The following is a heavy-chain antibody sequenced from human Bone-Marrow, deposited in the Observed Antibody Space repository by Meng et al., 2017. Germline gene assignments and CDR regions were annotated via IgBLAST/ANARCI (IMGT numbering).Heavy chain of an antibody. CDR3: ARGPTIMAHDFDY. CDR2: INHSGCT. D-gene: IGHD5-12*01. J-gene: IGHJ4*02. V-gene: IGHV4-34*01. CDR1: GGAFCGYY. Sequence: QGHRRQVGAGLLKAWETLVVTCVVSGGAFCGYYWSWIRQPPGEGLEWIGEINHSGCTNYNPSLESRATISVDTSQNNLSLKLSSVTAADSAVYYCARGPTIMAHDFDYWGQGTLVTVSS.